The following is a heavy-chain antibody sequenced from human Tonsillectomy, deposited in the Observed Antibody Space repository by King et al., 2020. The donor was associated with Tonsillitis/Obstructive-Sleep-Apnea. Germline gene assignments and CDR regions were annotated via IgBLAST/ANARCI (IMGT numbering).Heavy chain of an antibody. CDR2: IKQDGSEK. CDR1: GFTFSSYW. V-gene: IGHV3-7*04. D-gene: IGHD1-26*01. Sequence: VQLVESGGGLVQPGGSLRLSCAGSGFTFSSYWMSWVRQAPGKGLEWVANIKQDGSEKYYVDSVKGRFTISRDNAKNSLYLQMNSLRAEDTAVYYCARGDGSYLYGAFDIWGQETMVTVSS. CDR3: ARGDGSYLYGAFDI. J-gene: IGHJ3*02.